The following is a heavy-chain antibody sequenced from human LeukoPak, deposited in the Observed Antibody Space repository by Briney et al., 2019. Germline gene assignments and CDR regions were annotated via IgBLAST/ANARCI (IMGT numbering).Heavy chain of an antibody. D-gene: IGHD2/OR15-2a*01. CDR1: GGSISNRSHF. Sequence: SETLSLTCTVSGGSISNRSHFWGWIRQTPGKGLEWFGGIYYSGYTYYNPSLKSRVTISVDTSKNQFSLRLNSVTAADTAVYYCARDSAPNLLAYFDYWGQGILVTVSS. V-gene: IGHV4-39*07. CDR2: IYYSGYT. J-gene: IGHJ4*02. CDR3: ARDSAPNLLAYFDY.